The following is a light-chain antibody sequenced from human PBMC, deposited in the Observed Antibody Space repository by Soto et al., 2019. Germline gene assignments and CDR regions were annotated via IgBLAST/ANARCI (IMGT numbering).Light chain of an antibody. CDR3: QQYTNWPPYT. CDR1: QSVSSN. Sequence: EVVMTQSPATLSVSPGERATLSCRASQSVSSNLAWYQQKPGQAPRLLIYGASTSATGIPARFSGSGSGTEFTLTISSLQSEDFAVYYCQQYTNWPPYTFGQGTKLEL. J-gene: IGKJ2*01. CDR2: GAS. V-gene: IGKV3-15*01.